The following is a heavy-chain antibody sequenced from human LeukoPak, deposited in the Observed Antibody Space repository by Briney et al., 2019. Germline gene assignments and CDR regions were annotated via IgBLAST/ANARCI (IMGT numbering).Heavy chain of an antibody. CDR1: AGSLSSRNW. Sequence: SGTLSLTCAVSAGSLSSRNWWSWVRQSPGKGLEWIGEMSHSGCTNVNPSLESRVTMSVDKSKNQFSLKLSSVTAADAVVYYCARVDYYYDMDVWGQGTTVTVSS. J-gene: IGHJ6*02. CDR2: MSHSGCT. CDR3: ARVDYYYDMDV. V-gene: IGHV4-4*02.